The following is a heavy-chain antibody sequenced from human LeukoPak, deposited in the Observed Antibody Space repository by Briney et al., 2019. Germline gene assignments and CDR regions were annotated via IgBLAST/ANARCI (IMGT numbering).Heavy chain of an antibody. V-gene: IGHV4-34*01. D-gene: IGHD3-9*01. CDR1: GGSFSGYY. J-gene: IGHJ5*02. CDR3: ARSCLVEDILTGYCNWFDP. Sequence: SETLSLTCAVYGGSFSGYYWSWIRQPPGKGLEWIGEINHSGSTNYNPSLKSRVTISVDTSKNQFSLKLSSVTAADTAVYYCARSCLVEDILTGYCNWFDPWGQGTLVTVSS. CDR2: INHSGST.